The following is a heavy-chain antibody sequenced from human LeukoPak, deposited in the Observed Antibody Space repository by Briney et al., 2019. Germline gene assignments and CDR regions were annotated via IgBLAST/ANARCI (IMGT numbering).Heavy chain of an antibody. CDR2: ISGSGGST. V-gene: IGHV3-23*01. CDR3: AKRWTGYYTVDY. CDR1: GFTFSSYG. Sequence: PGGSLRLSCAASGFTFSSYGMSWVRQAPGKGLEWVSAISGSGGSTYYADSVKGRFTISRDNSKNTLYLQMNSLRAEDTAVYYCAKRWTGYYTVDYCCQGTLVIDSS. D-gene: IGHD3/OR15-3a*01. J-gene: IGHJ4*02.